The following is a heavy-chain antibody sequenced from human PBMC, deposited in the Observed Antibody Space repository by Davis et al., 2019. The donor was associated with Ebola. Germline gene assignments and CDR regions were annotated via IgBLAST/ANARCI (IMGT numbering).Heavy chain of an antibody. Sequence: PGGSLRLSCAASGFSFSNCDMNWVRQAPGKGLEWVSRISGSGSSISYADSVKGRFTISRENAKNSLYLQMNSLRDEDTAVYYCARDWFGETDWGQGTLVTASS. CDR2: ISGSGSSI. V-gene: IGHV3-48*02. D-gene: IGHD3-10*01. CDR1: GFSFSNCD. J-gene: IGHJ4*02. CDR3: ARDWFGETD.